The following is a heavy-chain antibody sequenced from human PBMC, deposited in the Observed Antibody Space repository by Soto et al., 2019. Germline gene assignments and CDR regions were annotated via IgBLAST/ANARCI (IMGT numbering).Heavy chain of an antibody. CDR2: IYYSGST. CDR3: AREHSSSWYGEGQDYYGMDV. V-gene: IGHV4-59*01. CDR1: GGSISSYY. J-gene: IGHJ6*02. D-gene: IGHD6-13*01. Sequence: PSETLSLTCTVSGGSISSYYWSWIRQPPGKGLEWIGYIYYSGSTNYNPSLKSRVTISVDTSKNQFSLKLSSVTAADTAVYYYAREHSSSWYGEGQDYYGMDVWGQGTTVTISS.